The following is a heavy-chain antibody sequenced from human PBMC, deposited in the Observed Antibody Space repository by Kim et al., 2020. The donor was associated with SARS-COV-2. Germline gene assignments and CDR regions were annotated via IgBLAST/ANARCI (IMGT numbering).Heavy chain of an antibody. CDR2: IYYSGST. CDR1: GGSISSGGYY. J-gene: IGHJ6*02. D-gene: IGHD6-13*01. CDR3: ARDWGHLIEGYSSSWNAHPTQGASYGMDV. V-gene: IGHV4-31*03. Sequence: SETLSLTCTVSGGSISSGGYYWSWIRQHPGKGLEWIGYIYYSGSTYYNPSLKSRVTISVDTSKNQFSLKLSSVTAADTAVYYCARDWGHLIEGYSSSWNAHPTQGASYGMDVWGQGTTVTVSS.